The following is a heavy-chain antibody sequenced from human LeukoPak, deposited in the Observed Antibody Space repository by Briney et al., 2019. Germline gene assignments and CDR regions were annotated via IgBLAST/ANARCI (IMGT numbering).Heavy chain of an antibody. CDR1: GYTFTSYA. CDR3: ARDRWPNIAVAGIGFDY. CDR2: INTNTGNP. J-gene: IGHJ4*02. V-gene: IGHV7-4-1*02. D-gene: IGHD6-19*01. Sequence: GASVKVSCKASGYTFTSYAMNWVRQAPGQGLEWMGWINTNTGNPTYAQGFTGRFVFSLDTSVSTAYLQISSLKAEDTAVYYCARDRWPNIAVAGIGFDYWGQGTLVTVSS.